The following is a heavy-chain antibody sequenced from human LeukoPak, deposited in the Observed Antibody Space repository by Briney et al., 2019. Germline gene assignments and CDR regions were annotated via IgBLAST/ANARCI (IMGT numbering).Heavy chain of an antibody. CDR2: ISSSSSYI. J-gene: IGHJ4*02. D-gene: IGHD2-2*01. Sequence: GGSLRLSCAASGFTFSSYSMNWVRQAPGEGLEWVSSISSSSSYIYYADSVKGRFTISRDNAKNSLYLQMNSLRAEDTAVYYCARDSTLVPAAHHFDYWGQGTLVTVSS. V-gene: IGHV3-21*01. CDR1: GFTFSSYS. CDR3: ARDSTLVPAAHHFDY.